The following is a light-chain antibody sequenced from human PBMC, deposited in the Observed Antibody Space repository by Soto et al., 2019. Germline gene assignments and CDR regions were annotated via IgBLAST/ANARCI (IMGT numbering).Light chain of an antibody. CDR2: GAS. V-gene: IGKV3-20*01. Sequence: EIVLTQSPGTLSLSPGERATLSFRAIQIVSSSYLAWYQQKPGQAPRLLIYGASSGATGIPDRFSASGSGTDFTLTISRLEPEDFAVYYCQHPWTFGQGTKVDIK. CDR3: QHPWT. CDR1: QIVSSSY. J-gene: IGKJ1*01.